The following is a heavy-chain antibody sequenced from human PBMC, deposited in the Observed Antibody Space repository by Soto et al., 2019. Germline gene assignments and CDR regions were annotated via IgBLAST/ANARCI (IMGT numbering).Heavy chain of an antibody. Sequence: SWIRQAPGKGLEWISYISKDSGRATRYSPSLKSRLTITKDTSKNQVVLTMTNMDPVDTATYYCAHRLAATGLFDYWGQGTLVTVSS. V-gene: IGHV2-5*08. CDR3: AHRLAATGLFDY. D-gene: IGHD6-13*01. CDR2: ISKDSGR. J-gene: IGHJ4*02.